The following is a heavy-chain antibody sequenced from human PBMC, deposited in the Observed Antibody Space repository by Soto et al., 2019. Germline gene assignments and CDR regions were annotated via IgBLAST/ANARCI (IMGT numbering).Heavy chain of an antibody. CDR1: GGTFSSYA. CDR3: ARDYNWNYYALAWFDP. CDR2: IIPIFGTA. V-gene: IGHV1-69*13. Sequence: GASVKVSCKASGGTFSSYAISWVRQAPGQGLEWMGGIIPIFGTANYAQKFQGRVTITADESTSTAYMELSSLRSEDTAVYYCARDYNWNYYALAWFDPWGQGTLVTVSS. J-gene: IGHJ5*02. D-gene: IGHD1-1*01.